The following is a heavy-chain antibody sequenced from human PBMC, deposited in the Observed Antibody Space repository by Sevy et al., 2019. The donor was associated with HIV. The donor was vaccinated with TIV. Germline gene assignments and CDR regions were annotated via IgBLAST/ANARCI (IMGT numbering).Heavy chain of an antibody. CDR3: ARVAVEDCTDDCYHRFDY. J-gene: IGHJ4*02. V-gene: IGHV3-30-3*01. CDR2: ISYSGTNK. CDR1: GFTFTLYA. Sequence: GGSLRLSCAASGFTFTLYAIHWVRQAPGKGLEWVALISYSGTNKYYADSVKGRFTISRDDSKNTDYLQMNNLRTDDTAVYYCARVAVEDCTDDCYHRFDYWGQGTQVTVSS. D-gene: IGHD2-21*02.